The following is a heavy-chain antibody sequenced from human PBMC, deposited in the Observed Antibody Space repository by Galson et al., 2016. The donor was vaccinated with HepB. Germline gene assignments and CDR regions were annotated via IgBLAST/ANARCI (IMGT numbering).Heavy chain of an antibody. Sequence: SLRLSCAASGFTFSSHAMHWVRQAPGKGLEWVAVISYDGTNKYYADSVNGRFTISRDNSKSTLYLQMNSLRAEDTAVYYCARDEFKFDYWGQGSLVTVSS. D-gene: IGHD3-10*01. CDR2: ISYDGTNK. CDR1: GFTFSSHA. CDR3: ARDEFKFDY. V-gene: IGHV3-30*04. J-gene: IGHJ4*02.